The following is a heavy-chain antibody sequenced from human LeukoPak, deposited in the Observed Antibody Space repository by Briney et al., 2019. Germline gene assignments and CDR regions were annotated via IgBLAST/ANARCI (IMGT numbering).Heavy chain of an antibody. CDR2: IYYSGST. CDR1: GGSISSSSYY. D-gene: IGHD3-16*01. V-gene: IGHV4-61*01. Sequence: SETLSLTCTVSGGSISSSSYYWSWIRQPPGKGLEWIGYIYYSGSTNYNPSLKSRVTISVDTSKNQFSLKLSSVTAADTAVYYCARDVEVEGDERFDPWGQGTLVTVSS. J-gene: IGHJ5*02. CDR3: ARDVEVEGDERFDP.